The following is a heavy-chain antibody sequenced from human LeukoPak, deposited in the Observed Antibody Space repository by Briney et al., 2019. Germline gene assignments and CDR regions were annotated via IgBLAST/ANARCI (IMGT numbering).Heavy chain of an antibody. CDR3: AKSEGPYGSGSYGYFDY. Sequence: GGSLRLSCAASGSTFSSYWMSWVRQAPGKGLEWVANIKQDGSEKYYVDSVKGRFTISRDNAKNSLYLQMNSLRAEDTAVYYCAKSEGPYGSGSYGYFDYWGQGTLVTVSS. J-gene: IGHJ4*02. CDR1: GSTFSSYW. V-gene: IGHV3-7*03. CDR2: IKQDGSEK. D-gene: IGHD3-10*01.